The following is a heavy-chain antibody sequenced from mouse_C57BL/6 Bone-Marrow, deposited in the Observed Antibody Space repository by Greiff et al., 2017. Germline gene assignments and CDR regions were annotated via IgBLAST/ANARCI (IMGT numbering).Heavy chain of an antibody. CDR2: IYPRSGNT. J-gene: IGHJ3*01. CDR1: GYTFTSYG. Sequence: QVQLKESGAELARPGASVKLSCKASGYTFTSYGISWVKQRTGQGLEWIGEIYPRSGNTYYNEKFKGKATLTADKSSSTAYMELRSLTSEDSAVYFCARSGITPGFAYWGQGTLVTVSA. V-gene: IGHV1-81*01. D-gene: IGHD1-1*01. CDR3: ARSGITPGFAY.